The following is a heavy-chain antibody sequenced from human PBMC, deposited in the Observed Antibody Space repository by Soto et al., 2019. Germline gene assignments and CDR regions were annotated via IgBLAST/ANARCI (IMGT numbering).Heavy chain of an antibody. V-gene: IGHV5-51*01. CDR2: IYPGDSDT. D-gene: IGHD5-18*01. Sequence: GESLKISCKGSGYNFINYWIAWVRQMPGKGLEWMGVIYPGDSDTRYSPSFQGQVTISVDKSISTAYLQWSSLKASDTAMYYCARQDTLGYGMDVWGQGTTVTVSS. CDR3: ARQDTLGYGMDV. CDR1: GYNFINYW. J-gene: IGHJ6*02.